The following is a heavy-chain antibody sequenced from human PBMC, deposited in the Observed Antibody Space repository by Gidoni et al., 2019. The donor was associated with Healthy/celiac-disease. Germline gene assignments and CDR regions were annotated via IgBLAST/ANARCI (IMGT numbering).Heavy chain of an antibody. CDR3: AREGTYYYDSSGYYPVWDYFDY. D-gene: IGHD3-22*01. Sequence: QVQLQESGPGLVKPSQTLSPTCTVSGGSISSGSYYWSRIRQPAGKGLESIGRIYTSGSTNYNPTLKSRVTISVDTSKNQFSLKLISVTAADTAVYYCAREGTYYYDSSGYYPVWDYFDYWGQGTLVTVSS. CDR1: GGSISSGSYY. CDR2: IYTSGST. J-gene: IGHJ4*02. V-gene: IGHV4-61*02.